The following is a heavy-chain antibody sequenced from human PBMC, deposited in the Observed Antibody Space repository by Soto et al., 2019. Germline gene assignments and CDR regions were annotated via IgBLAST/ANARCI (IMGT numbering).Heavy chain of an antibody. J-gene: IGHJ5*02. V-gene: IGHV6-1*01. CDR3: ARVVDRVNTSIEAAINWFDP. CDR1: GDSVSSNSAA. D-gene: IGHD6-13*01. Sequence: PSQTLSLTCAISGDSVSSNSAAWNWIRQSPSRGLEWLGRTYYRSKWYNDYAVSVKSRITINPDTSKNQFSLQLNSVTPEDTAVYYCARVVDRVNTSIEAAINWFDPWGQGTLVTVSS. CDR2: TYYRSKWYN.